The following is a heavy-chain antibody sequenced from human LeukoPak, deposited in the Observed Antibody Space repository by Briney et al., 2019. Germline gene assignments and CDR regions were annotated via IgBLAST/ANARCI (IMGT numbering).Heavy chain of an antibody. CDR2: ISAYNGNT. CDR3: ARDLVVAAPQLPDY. Sequence: ASVKVSCKASGYTFTSYGISWFRQAPGQGLELMGWISAYNGNTNYAQKLQGRVTMTTVTSTRTAYMELRSLRSDDMAVYYCARDLVVAAPQLPDYWGQGTLVTVSS. J-gene: IGHJ4*02. D-gene: IGHD2-15*01. CDR1: GYTFTSYG. V-gene: IGHV1-18*03.